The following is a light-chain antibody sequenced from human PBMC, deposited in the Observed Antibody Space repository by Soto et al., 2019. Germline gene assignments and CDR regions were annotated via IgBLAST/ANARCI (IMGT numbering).Light chain of an antibody. CDR3: GSYTSDNICVV. Sequence: QSALTQPASVSGSPGQSITISCTGTSSDVGGYKYVSWYQQHPGKAPKLIIYEVTNRPSGVSNRFSGSKSDNTASLIISGLQAEDEADYYCGSYTSDNICVVFGGGTKLTVL. J-gene: IGLJ2*01. V-gene: IGLV2-14*01. CDR2: EVT. CDR1: SSDVGGYKY.